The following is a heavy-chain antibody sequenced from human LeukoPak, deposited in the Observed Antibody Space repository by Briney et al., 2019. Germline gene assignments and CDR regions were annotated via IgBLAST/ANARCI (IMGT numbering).Heavy chain of an antibody. Sequence: SKTLSLTCTVSGGSISSGSYYWSWIRQPAGKGLEWIGRIYTSGSTNYNPSLKSRVTISVDTSKNQFSLKLSSVTAADTAVYYCARDGYYGSGSYLDYWGQGTLVTVSS. CDR1: GGSISSGSYY. D-gene: IGHD3-10*01. CDR2: IYTSGST. CDR3: ARDGYYGSGSYLDY. V-gene: IGHV4-61*02. J-gene: IGHJ4*02.